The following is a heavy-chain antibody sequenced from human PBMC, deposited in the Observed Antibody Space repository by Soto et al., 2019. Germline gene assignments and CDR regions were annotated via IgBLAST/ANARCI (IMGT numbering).Heavy chain of an antibody. CDR3: ARDGVGAVTGVLGY. J-gene: IGHJ4*02. Sequence: QVQLVRSGAEVKKPGSSVKVSCKSSGGTFNTYAISWVRQAPGQGLEWMGGIIPIFGTANYAQKFQGRVTITEDDSTSTAYMELSSLTSEDTAVYYCARDGVGAVTGVLGYWGQGTLVTVSS. V-gene: IGHV1-69*01. D-gene: IGHD6-19*01. CDR2: IIPIFGTA. CDR1: GGTFNTYA.